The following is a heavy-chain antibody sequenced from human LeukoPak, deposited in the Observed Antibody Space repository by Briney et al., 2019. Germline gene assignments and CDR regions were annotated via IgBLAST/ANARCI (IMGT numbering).Heavy chain of an antibody. CDR2: INPSGSST. D-gene: IGHD3-16*02. CDR1: GYTFTSYG. Sequence: GASVRVSCKAFGYTFTSYGINWVRQAPGQGLEWMGLINPSGSSTLYAQKFQGRVTMTRDMSTTTDYMELSSLRSEDTAVYYCARDNSVGDIAWWFDPWGQGTLVTVSS. V-gene: IGHV1-46*01. J-gene: IGHJ5*02. CDR3: ARDNSVGDIAWWFDP.